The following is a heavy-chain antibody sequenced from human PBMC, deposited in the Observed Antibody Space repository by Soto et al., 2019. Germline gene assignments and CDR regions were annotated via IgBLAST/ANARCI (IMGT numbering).Heavy chain of an antibody. CDR1: GKHFESNW. Sequence: PGESLTVSCQTAGKHFESNWIGWVRHMPGGGLEWKGIIYPGDSETRYSPSFEGQVTFSVDKSFKTAYLQWRSLQASDTAVYYCAREKNHDFWSGLIYYYYGRDGWGHGTTGTV. J-gene: IGHJ6*01. D-gene: IGHD3-3*01. CDR2: IYPGDSET. CDR3: AREKNHDFWSGLIYYYYGRDG. V-gene: IGHV5-51*01.